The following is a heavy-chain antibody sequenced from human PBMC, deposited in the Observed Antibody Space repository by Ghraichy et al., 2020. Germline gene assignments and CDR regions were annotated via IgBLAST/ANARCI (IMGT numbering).Heavy chain of an antibody. J-gene: IGHJ4*02. CDR3: ARVRVWLQSELDY. Sequence: LSLTCAASGFTFSDYYMSWIRQAPGKGLEWVSYISSSSSYTNYADSVKGRFTISGDNAKNSLYLQMNSLRAEDTAVYYCARVRVWLQSELDYWGQGTLVTVSS. V-gene: IGHV3-11*06. CDR2: ISSSSSYT. CDR1: GFTFSDYY. D-gene: IGHD5-24*01.